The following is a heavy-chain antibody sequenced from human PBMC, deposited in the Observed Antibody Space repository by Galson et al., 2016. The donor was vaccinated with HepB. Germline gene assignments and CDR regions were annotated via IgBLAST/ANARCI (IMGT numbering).Heavy chain of an antibody. Sequence: SETLSLTCTVSGGSISSENSYWSWIRQYPGKGLEWFEFIYYTGRTYYNPSLKSQITISVDTSKNHFSLRLTSVTAADTAVYFCARGNGWYHLDSWGQGTLVTVSS. CDR2: IYYTGRT. J-gene: IGHJ4*02. CDR3: ARGNGWYHLDS. D-gene: IGHD6-19*01. V-gene: IGHV4-61*03. CDR1: GGSISSENSY.